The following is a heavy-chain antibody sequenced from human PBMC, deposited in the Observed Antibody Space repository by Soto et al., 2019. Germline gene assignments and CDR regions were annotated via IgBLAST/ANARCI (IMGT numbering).Heavy chain of an antibody. CDR2: IYPGDSDT. Sequence: GGSLKISCKGSGYSFTSYWIGWVRQMPGKGLEWMGIIYPGDSDTRYSPSFQGQVTISADKSISTAYLQRSSLKASDTAMYYCARWGLLAMAGPEAEYYYDYGMDVWGQGTTVTVSS. V-gene: IGHV5-51*01. CDR1: GYSFTSYW. CDR3: ARWGLLAMAGPEAEYYYDYGMDV. D-gene: IGHD6-19*01. J-gene: IGHJ6*02.